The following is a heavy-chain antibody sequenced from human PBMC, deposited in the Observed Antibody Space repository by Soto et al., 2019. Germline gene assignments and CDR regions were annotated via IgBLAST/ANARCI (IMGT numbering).Heavy chain of an antibody. CDR3: ARDRGAPDAFDI. J-gene: IGHJ3*02. V-gene: IGHV3-74*01. CDR1: GFNFSPYW. D-gene: IGHD3-10*01. CDR2: IQSYVSNY. Sequence: EVQLVESGGGLAQPGGSLRLSCAASGFNFSPYWMNWVRQAPGKGLEWVSRIQSYVSNYADSYADSVKGRFTISRDNAKNMLYLQMNSLRVEDTAVYFCARDRGAPDAFDIWGQGTMVTVSS.